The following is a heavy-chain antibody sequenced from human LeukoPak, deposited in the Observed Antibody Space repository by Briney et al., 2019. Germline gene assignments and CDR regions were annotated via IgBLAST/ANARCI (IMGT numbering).Heavy chain of an antibody. J-gene: IGHJ4*02. CDR1: GFSLSTSGMC. V-gene: IGHV4-30-2*01. Sequence: LVNPTQTLTLTCTFSGFSLSTSGMCVSWIRQPPGKALEWIGEIYHAGSTKYNPSLKSRLTISVDKSSNSFSLSLTSVTAADTAFYYCARAAAVTGQFEFWGQGTLVTVSS. CDR3: ARAAAVTGQFEF. CDR2: IYHAGST. D-gene: IGHD6-19*01.